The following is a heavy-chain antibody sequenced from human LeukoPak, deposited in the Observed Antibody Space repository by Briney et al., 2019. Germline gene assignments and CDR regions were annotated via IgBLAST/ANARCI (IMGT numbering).Heavy chain of an antibody. D-gene: IGHD1-26*01. J-gene: IGHJ3*02. V-gene: IGHV3-53*01. Sequence: GGSLRLSCAASGFTVSSNYMSWVRQAPGKGLEWVSVIYSGDSTDYADSVKGRFTISRDNSKNTLYLQMNSLRAEDTAVYYCAKTLRELSGGAFDIWGQGTMVTVSS. CDR1: GFTVSSNY. CDR2: IYSGDST. CDR3: AKTLRELSGGAFDI.